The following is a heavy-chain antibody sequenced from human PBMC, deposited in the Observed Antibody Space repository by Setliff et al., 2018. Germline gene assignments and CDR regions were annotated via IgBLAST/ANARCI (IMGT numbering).Heavy chain of an antibody. V-gene: IGHV3-23*01. CDR2: ISDSGGST. Sequence: PGGSLRLSCVASGFTLSTYAMSWVRQAPGKGLEWVSVISDSGGSTYHADSVKGRFTISRANSQNTLFLQMNSLRVEDTAVYFCVKGSSDSRPYYFDYWGQGMLVTVSS. D-gene: IGHD2-2*01. J-gene: IGHJ4*02. CDR1: GFTLSTYA. CDR3: VKGSSDSRPYYFDY.